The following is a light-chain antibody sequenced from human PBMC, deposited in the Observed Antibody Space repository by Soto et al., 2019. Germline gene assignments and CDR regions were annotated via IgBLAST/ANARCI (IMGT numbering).Light chain of an antibody. J-gene: IGLJ2*01. CDR2: STT. CDR1: TGAVTSGYY. CDR3: LLFYGDGVV. V-gene: IGLV7-43*01. Sequence: QAVVTQEPSLTVSPGGTVTPTCASSTGAVTSGYYPNWFQQKPGQPPRALIYSTTYKHSWTPARFSGSLLGGKAALTLSGVQPEDEADYYCLLFYGDGVVFGGGTKVTVL.